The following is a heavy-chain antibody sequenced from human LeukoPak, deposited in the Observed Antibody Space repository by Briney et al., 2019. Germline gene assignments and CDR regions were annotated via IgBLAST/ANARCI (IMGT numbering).Heavy chain of an antibody. Sequence: MSWVRQXPGKGLEWVANIKQDGSEKYYVDSVKGRFTISRDNAKNSLYLQMNSLRAEDTAVYYCAEITMVRGVWGQGTLVTVSS. CDR3: AEITMVRGV. V-gene: IGHV3-7*01. CDR2: IKQDGSEK. D-gene: IGHD3-10*01. J-gene: IGHJ4*02.